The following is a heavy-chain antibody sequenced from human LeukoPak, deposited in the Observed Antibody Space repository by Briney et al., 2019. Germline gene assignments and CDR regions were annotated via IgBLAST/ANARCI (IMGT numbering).Heavy chain of an antibody. J-gene: IGHJ3*02. V-gene: IGHV4-61*02. CDR2: IYTSGST. CDR1: GVSISSGSYY. Sequence: SETLSLTCTASGVSISSGSYYWSWIRQPAGKGLEGIGRIYTSGSTNYNPSLNRRVTTSVDTSKNQFSLKLSSVTAADTAVYYCARDRRGVAHVIDIWGQGTMVTVSS. CDR3: ARDRRGVAHVIDI. D-gene: IGHD2-15*01.